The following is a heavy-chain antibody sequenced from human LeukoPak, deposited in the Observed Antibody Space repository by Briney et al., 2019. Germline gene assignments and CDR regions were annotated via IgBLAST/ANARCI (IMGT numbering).Heavy chain of an antibody. Sequence: GGSLRLSRAASGFTFDGHVMHWVRQAPGKGLEWVSLISEAGGTTYYADSVKGRFTISRDNSKNFLFLQMNSLRTEDTALYYCAKKSGAAANFDYWGQGTLVVVSS. D-gene: IGHD6-13*01. CDR1: GFTFDGHV. J-gene: IGHJ4*02. V-gene: IGHV3-43*02. CDR2: ISEAGGTT. CDR3: AKKSGAAANFDY.